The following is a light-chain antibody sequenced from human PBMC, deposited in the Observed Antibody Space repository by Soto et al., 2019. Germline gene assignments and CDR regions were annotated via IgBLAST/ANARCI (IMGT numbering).Light chain of an antibody. Sequence: EIVLTQSPGTLSLSPGERATLSCRASQSVSSSYLAWYQQKPGQAPRLLIYGASRRATGIPDRFSGSGSGTDFTLTISRLEPEDFAVYFCQQCGSSPLTFGGGTKMEI. J-gene: IGKJ4*01. CDR2: GAS. CDR1: QSVSSSY. V-gene: IGKV3-20*01. CDR3: QQCGSSPLT.